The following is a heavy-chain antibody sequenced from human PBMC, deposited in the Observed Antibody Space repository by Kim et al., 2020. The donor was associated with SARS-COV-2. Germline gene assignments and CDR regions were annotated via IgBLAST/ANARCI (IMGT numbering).Heavy chain of an antibody. CDR3: ARRPFCGQYCSSTSCYSGCDAFEI. Sequence: GESLKISCKGSGYSFTSYWISWVRQMPGKGLEWMGRIDPSDSYTNYSPSFQGHVTISADKSISTAYLQWSSLKASDTAMYYCARRPFCGQYCSSTSCYSGCDAFEIWGQGTMVTVSS. V-gene: IGHV5-10-1*01. CDR2: IDPSDSYT. CDR1: GYSFTSYW. D-gene: IGHD2-2*01. J-gene: IGHJ3*02.